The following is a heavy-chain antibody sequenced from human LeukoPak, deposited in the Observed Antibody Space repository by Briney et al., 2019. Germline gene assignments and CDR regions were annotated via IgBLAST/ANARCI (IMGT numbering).Heavy chain of an antibody. V-gene: IGHV1-69*13. CDR3: ARGGDYVCGSEFDY. D-gene: IGHD3-16*01. J-gene: IGHJ4*02. CDR1: GGTFSSYA. CDR2: IIPIFGTA. Sequence: SVKVSCKASGGTFSSYAISWVRQAPGQGLEWMGGIIPIFGTANYAQKFQGRVTITADESTSTAYMELSSLRSEDTAVYYCARGGDYVCGSEFDYWGQGTLVTVSS.